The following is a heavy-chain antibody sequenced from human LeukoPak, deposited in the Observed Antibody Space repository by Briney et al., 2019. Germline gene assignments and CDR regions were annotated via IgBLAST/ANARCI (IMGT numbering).Heavy chain of an antibody. Sequence: ASVKVSCKASGGTFSSYAISWVRQAPGQGLEWMGGIIPTFGTANYAQKFQGRVTITADESTSTAYMELSSLRSEDTAVYYCARGSNSSSGYYYAPYFDYWGQRTLVTVSS. CDR3: ARGSNSSSGYYYAPYFDY. D-gene: IGHD3-22*01. CDR2: IIPTFGTA. CDR1: GGTFSSYA. J-gene: IGHJ4*02. V-gene: IGHV1-69*13.